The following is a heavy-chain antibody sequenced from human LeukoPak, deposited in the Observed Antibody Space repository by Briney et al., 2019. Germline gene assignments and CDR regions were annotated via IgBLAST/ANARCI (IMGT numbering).Heavy chain of an antibody. CDR3: AAERYSDGCCWFDP. Sequence: GTSVKVSCKTTGFTFSTSTIQWVRQARGQPLEWIGWVLDNENPRYTQKFQGRLTLTRDMSTSTAYMELSGLTSEDTAIYYCAAERYSDGCCWFDPWGRGTLVTVSS. V-gene: IGHV1-58*02. D-gene: IGHD1-26*01. CDR2: VLDNENP. CDR1: GFTFSTST. J-gene: IGHJ5*02.